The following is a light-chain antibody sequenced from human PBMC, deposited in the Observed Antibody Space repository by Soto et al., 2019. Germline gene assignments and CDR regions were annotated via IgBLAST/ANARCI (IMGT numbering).Light chain of an antibody. CDR3: QQFGSSPPIT. Sequence: VLTQSPGTLSLSPGERATLSCRAGQSVSSSYLAWYQQKPGQAPRLLIYGASSRATGIPDRFSGSGSGTDFTLTISRLEPEDFAVYYCQQFGSSPPITFGQGTRLEI. J-gene: IGKJ5*01. CDR2: GAS. CDR1: QSVSSSY. V-gene: IGKV3-20*01.